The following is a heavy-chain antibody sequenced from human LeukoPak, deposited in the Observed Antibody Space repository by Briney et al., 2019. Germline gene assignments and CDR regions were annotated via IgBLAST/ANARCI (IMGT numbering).Heavy chain of an antibody. CDR1: GGSISSGSYY. J-gene: IGHJ4*02. CDR2: IYTSGST. D-gene: IGHD3-10*01. CDR3: ASTDLFVGGDY. V-gene: IGHV4-61*02. Sequence: KASQTLSLTCTVSGGSISSGSYYWSWIRQSAGKGLEWIGRIYTSGSTNYNPSLKSRVTISVDTSKNQFSLKLSSVTAADTAVYYCASTDLFVGGDYWGQGTLVTVSS.